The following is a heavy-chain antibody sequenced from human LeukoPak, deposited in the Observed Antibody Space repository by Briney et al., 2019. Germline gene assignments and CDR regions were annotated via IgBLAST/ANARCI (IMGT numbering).Heavy chain of an antibody. Sequence: GGSLRLSCAASGFTFSDYYMSWIRQAPGKGLEWVSYISSSGSTIYYADSVKGRFTISRDNAKNSLYLQMNSLRAEDTAVYCCARDGDYYYYYMDVWGKGTTVTVSS. CDR3: ARDGDYYYYYMDV. CDR2: ISSSGSTI. D-gene: IGHD4-17*01. CDR1: GFTFSDYY. J-gene: IGHJ6*03. V-gene: IGHV3-11*01.